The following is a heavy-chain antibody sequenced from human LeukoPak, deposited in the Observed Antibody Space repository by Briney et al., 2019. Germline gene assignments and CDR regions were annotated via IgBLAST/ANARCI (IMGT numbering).Heavy chain of an antibody. J-gene: IGHJ4*02. CDR2: ISSRRSPT. CDR1: GFTFSSDS. CDR3: ARDYYDSSGHYYVDS. D-gene: IGHD3-22*01. Sequence: RGTLRLSCAASGFTFSSDSMNWVRQAPGKGLEGGSYISSRRSPTYYADSVKGRFTISRDNAKNSLYLQMNSLRDEDTAVYYCARDYYDSSGHYYVDSWGQGTLVTVSS. V-gene: IGHV3-48*02.